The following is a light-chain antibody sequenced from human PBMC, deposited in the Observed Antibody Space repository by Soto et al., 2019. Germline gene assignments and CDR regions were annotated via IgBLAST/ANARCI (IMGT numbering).Light chain of an antibody. CDR2: AAS. Sequence: DIQMTQSPSSVSASVGDRVSITCRASQGISNWLAWYQQKPGRAPKLLIYAASSLQSGVSSRFSGRGSGTDFALTISSLQPEDFSTYYCQQGNSFPFTFGPGTKVDIK. CDR3: QQGNSFPFT. V-gene: IGKV1D-12*01. J-gene: IGKJ3*01. CDR1: QGISNW.